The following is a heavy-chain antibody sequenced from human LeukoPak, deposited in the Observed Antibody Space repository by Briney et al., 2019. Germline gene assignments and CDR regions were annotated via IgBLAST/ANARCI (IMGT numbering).Heavy chain of an antibody. D-gene: IGHD2-15*01. CDR2: ISKNSIYI. CDR1: GFTFSIYS. V-gene: IGHV3-21*04. J-gene: IGHJ4*02. Sequence: GGSLRLSCVTSGFTFSIYSMNWVRQAPGKGLEWVSCISKNSIYIDYGGSVKGRFTISRDNAKNSLYLQTNGLRAEDTAMYYCASSYCSGANCYAFDYWGQGTLVTVSS. CDR3: ASSYCSGANCYAFDY.